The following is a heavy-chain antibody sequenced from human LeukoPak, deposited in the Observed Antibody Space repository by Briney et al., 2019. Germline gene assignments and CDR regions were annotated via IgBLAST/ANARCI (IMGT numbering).Heavy chain of an antibody. J-gene: IGHJ4*02. Sequence: GGSLRLSCAASGFTFSGSAMNWVRQAPGKGLEWVAHIKQGGSEIYYVASVKGRFTISRDNANNSLYLQMNNLRAEDTAVYYCAREFSGSLDYWGQGTLVTVSS. CDR3: AREFSGSLDY. V-gene: IGHV3-7*01. D-gene: IGHD1-26*01. CDR2: IKQGGSEI. CDR1: GFTFSGSA.